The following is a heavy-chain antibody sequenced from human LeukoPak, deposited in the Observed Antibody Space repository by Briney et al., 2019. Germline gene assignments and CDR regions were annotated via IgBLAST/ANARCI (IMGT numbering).Heavy chain of an antibody. CDR2: FSGSGGST. J-gene: IGHJ4*02. CDR1: GFTFSSYA. V-gene: IGHV3-23*01. Sequence: GGSLRLSCAASGFTFSSYAMSWVRQAPGKGLEWVSGFSGSGGSTYYADSVKGRFTNSRDNSKNTLYLQMNSLRAEDTAVYYCAKASGYSYAYFDYWGQGTLVTVSS. CDR3: AKASGYSYAYFDY. D-gene: IGHD5-18*01.